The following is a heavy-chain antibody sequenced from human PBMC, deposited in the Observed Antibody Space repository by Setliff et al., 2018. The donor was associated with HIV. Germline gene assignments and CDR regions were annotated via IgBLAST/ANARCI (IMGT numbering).Heavy chain of an antibody. CDR1: GFTFSTYA. V-gene: IGHV3-23*01. CDR2: ISGGGGST. D-gene: IGHD6-13*01. J-gene: IGHJ2*01. CDR3: AKDTGIAAHWYFDL. Sequence: GGSLRLSCAASGFTFSTYAMTWVRQAPGKGLEWVSGISGGGGSTYYADSVKGRFTISRDNSKNTLYLQMNSLRAEDTAVYYCAKDTGIAAHWYFDLWGRGTLVTVSS.